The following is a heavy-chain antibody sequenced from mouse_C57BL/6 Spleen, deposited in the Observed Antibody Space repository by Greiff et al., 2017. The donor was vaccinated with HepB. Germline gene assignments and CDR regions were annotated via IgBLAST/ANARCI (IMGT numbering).Heavy chain of an antibody. CDR2: IRLKSDNYAT. CDR1: GFTFSNYW. CDR3: TELGYDEYYFDY. V-gene: IGHV6-3*01. Sequence: EVQLQESGGGLVQPGGSMKLSCVASGFTFSNYWMNWVRQSPEKGLEWVAQIRLKSDNYATHYAESVKGRFTISRDDSKSSVYLQMNNLRAEDTGIYYCTELGYDEYYFDYWGQGTTLTVSS. D-gene: IGHD2-2*01. J-gene: IGHJ2*01.